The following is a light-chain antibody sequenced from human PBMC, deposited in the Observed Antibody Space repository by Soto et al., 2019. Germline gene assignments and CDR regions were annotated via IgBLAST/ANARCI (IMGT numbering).Light chain of an antibody. CDR3: LHDYNSPLT. V-gene: IGKV1-6*01. CDR1: QGIRND. J-gene: IGKJ4*01. Sequence: AIQMTESPSSLSASVGHRVTITCRASQGIRNDLGWYQQKPGKAPKLLIYAASSLPSGVPSRLSGSGSGTDFTLTINSLQPEDFATYYCLHDYNSPLTFGGGTKVDIK. CDR2: AAS.